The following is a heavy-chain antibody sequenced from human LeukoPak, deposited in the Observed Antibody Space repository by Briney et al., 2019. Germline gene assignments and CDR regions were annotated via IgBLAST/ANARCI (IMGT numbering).Heavy chain of an antibody. D-gene: IGHD3-22*01. Sequence: ASVKVSCKAPGYTFSGYYMHWVRQAPGQGLEWMGWINPNSGGTNYAQKFQGRVTMTRDASISTAYMDLSRLRSDDTAVYYCARAEYHYDSSGRFDYWGQGTLVTVSS. CDR1: GYTFSGYY. J-gene: IGHJ4*02. CDR3: ARAEYHYDSSGRFDY. CDR2: INPNSGGT. V-gene: IGHV1-2*02.